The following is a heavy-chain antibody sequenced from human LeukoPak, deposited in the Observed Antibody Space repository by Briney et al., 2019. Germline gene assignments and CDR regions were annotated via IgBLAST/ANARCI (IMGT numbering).Heavy chain of an antibody. Sequence: GGSLRLSCAASGFAFSNFGMTWVRQAPGKGLEWISYISSSSSTIYYADSVKGRFTISRDNAKNSLYLQMNSLRAEDTAVYYCARDRANYYFDYWGQGTLVTVSS. J-gene: IGHJ4*02. CDR3: ARDRANYYFDY. V-gene: IGHV3-48*01. CDR2: ISSSSSTI. CDR1: GFAFSNFG. D-gene: IGHD3-10*01.